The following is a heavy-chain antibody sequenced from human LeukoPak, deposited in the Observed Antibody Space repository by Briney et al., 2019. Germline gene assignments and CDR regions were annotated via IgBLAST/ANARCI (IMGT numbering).Heavy chain of an antibody. CDR1: GYTFTSYY. CDR2: INPSGGST. Sequence: ASVKVSCKASGYTFTSYYMHWVRQAPGQGLGWMGIINPSGGSTSYAQKFQGRVTMTRDMSTSTVYMELSSLRSEDTAVYYCARAAEYCSGGSCYPLFIDIWGQGTMVTVSS. V-gene: IGHV1-46*01. D-gene: IGHD2-15*01. CDR3: ARAAEYCSGGSCYPLFIDI. J-gene: IGHJ3*02.